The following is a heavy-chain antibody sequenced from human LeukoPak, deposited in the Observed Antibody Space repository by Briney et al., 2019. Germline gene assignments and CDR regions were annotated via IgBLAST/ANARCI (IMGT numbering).Heavy chain of an antibody. V-gene: IGHV3-21*01. CDR1: GFTFSSYS. D-gene: IGHD4-17*01. Sequence: PGGSLRLSCAASGFTFSSYSMNWVRQAPGKRLEWVSSISSSSYIYYADSVKGRFTISRDNAKNSLYLQMNSLRAEDTAVYYCAREPEYGDYGLGWYFDLWGRGTLVTVSS. CDR3: AREPEYGDYGLGWYFDL. CDR2: ISSSSYI. J-gene: IGHJ2*01.